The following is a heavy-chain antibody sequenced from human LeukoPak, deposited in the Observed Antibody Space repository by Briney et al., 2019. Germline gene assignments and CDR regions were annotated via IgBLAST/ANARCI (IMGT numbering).Heavy chain of an antibody. CDR2: IYTSGST. V-gene: IGHV4-61*02. Sequence: SQTLSLTCTVSGGSISSGSYYWSWIRQPAGKGLEWIGRIYTSGSTNYNPSLKSRVTISVDTSKNQFSLKLSSVTAADTAVYYCARDRNIAASYYYYYYYMDVWGKGTTVTVSS. CDR3: ARDRNIAASYYYYYYYMDV. D-gene: IGHD6-6*01. J-gene: IGHJ6*03. CDR1: GGSISSGSYY.